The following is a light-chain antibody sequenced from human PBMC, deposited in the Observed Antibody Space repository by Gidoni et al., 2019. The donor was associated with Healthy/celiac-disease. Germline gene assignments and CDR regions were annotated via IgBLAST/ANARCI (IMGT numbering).Light chain of an antibody. J-gene: IGKJ5*01. CDR1: QSVLYSSNNKNY. V-gene: IGKV4-1*01. Sequence: DIVMTQPPASLAVSLGERATINCKSSQSVLYSSNNKNYLAWYQQKPGQPPKLLIYWASTRESGVPDRFSGSGSGTDFTLTISSLQAEDVAVYYCQQYYSTPITFGQGTRLEIK. CDR3: QQYYSTPIT. CDR2: WAS.